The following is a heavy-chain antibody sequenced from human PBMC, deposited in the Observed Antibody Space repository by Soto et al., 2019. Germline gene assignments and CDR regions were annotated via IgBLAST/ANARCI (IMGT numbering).Heavy chain of an antibody. Sequence: ASVKVSCKVSGYTLTELSMHWVRQAPGKGLEWMGGFDPEDGETIYAQKIQGRVTMTEDTSTDTAYMELSSLRSEDTAVYYFVTAGIVVVPAAITSHWFDPWGQGTLVTVSS. CDR3: VTAGIVVVPAAITSHWFDP. D-gene: IGHD2-2*01. CDR2: FDPEDGET. J-gene: IGHJ5*02. CDR1: GYTLTELS. V-gene: IGHV1-24*01.